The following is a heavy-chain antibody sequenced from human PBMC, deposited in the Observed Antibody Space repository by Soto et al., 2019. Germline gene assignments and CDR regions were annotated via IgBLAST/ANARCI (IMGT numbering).Heavy chain of an antibody. D-gene: IGHD4-17*01. CDR1: GFTFSTYS. Sequence: PGGSLRLSCAASGFTFSTYSMNWVRQAPGKGLEWVSSISSTGSYIFYADLVKGRFTISRDDAKNSLSLQMNSLRDEDTAVYYCAREGYRDYADLDYWGQRTPVPVSS. CDR3: AREGYRDYADLDY. CDR2: ISSTGSYI. V-gene: IGHV3-21*01. J-gene: IGHJ4*02.